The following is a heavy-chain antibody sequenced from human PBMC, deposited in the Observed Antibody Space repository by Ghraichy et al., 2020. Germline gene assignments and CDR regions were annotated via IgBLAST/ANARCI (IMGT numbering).Heavy chain of an antibody. CDR3: ARQPGYSSSWYVVWYFDL. CDR2: IYYSGST. J-gene: IGHJ2*01. Sequence: TLSLTCTVSGGSISSSSYYWGWIRQPPGKGLEWIGSIYYSGSTYYNPSLKSRVTISVDTSKNQFSLKLSSVTAADTAVYYCARQPGYSSSWYVVWYFDLWGRGTLVTVSS. V-gene: IGHV4-39*01. CDR1: GGSISSSSYY. D-gene: IGHD6-13*01.